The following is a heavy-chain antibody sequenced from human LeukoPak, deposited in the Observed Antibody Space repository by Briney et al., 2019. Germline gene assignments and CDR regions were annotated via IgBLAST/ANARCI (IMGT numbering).Heavy chain of an antibody. D-gene: IGHD3-22*01. V-gene: IGHV1-18*01. CDR2: ISAYNGNT. CDR1: GGTFSSYA. CDR3: ARLYYDSSGYSNYFDY. J-gene: IGHJ4*02. Sequence: ASVKVSCKASGGTFSSYAISWVRQAPGQGLEWMGWISAYNGNTNYAQKLQGRVTVTTDTSTSTAYMELRSLRSDDTAVYYCARLYYDSSGYSNYFDYWGQGTLVTVSS.